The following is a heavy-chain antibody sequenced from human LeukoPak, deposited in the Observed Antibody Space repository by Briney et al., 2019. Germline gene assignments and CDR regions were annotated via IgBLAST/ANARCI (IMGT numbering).Heavy chain of an antibody. CDR1: GFSFSSYG. CDR2: INTSGGTT. D-gene: IGHD6-19*01. Sequence: GGTLRLSCAASGFSFSSYGISWVRQAPGKGLEWVSTINTSGGTTYYADSVKGRFTISRDNSKNTLYLQLNSLRGEDTAVYYCAKDLTQWSKHYNYYMDVWGKGTTVTISS. V-gene: IGHV3-23*01. J-gene: IGHJ6*03. CDR3: AKDLTQWSKHYNYYMDV.